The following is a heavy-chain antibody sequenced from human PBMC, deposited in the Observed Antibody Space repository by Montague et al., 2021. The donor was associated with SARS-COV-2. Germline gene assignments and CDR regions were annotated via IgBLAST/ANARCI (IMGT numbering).Heavy chain of an antibody. D-gene: IGHD3-10*01. CDR1: GFTFSNSA. CDR3: AKDSNYYGLGYGMDV. Sequence: SLSLSCSASGFTFSNSAMNWVRQAPGKGLEWASGSSGSDGGTHYADSVKGRFTISRDNSKNVLYLQMNSLRAEDTALYYCAKDSNYYGLGYGMDVWGQGTTVTVSS. CDR2: SSGSDGGT. V-gene: IGHV3-23*01. J-gene: IGHJ6*02.